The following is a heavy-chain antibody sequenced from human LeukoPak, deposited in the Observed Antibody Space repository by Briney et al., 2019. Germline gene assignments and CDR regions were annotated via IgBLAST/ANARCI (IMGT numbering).Heavy chain of an antibody. D-gene: IGHD3-3*01. CDR3: ARDNYDFEAPYYYYMDV. CDR2: IYTSGST. V-gene: IGHV4-4*07. Sequence: PSETLSLTCTVSGGSISSYYWSWIRQPAGKGLEWIGRIYTSGSTNYNPSLKSRVTMSVDTSKNQFTLKLTSVTAADTAMYYCARDNYDFEAPYYYYMDVWGKGTSVTVSS. CDR1: GGSISSYY. J-gene: IGHJ6*03.